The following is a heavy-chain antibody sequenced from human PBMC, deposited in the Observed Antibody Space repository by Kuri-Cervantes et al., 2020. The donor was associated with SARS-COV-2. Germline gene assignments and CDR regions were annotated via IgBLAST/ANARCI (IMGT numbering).Heavy chain of an antibody. CDR3: ARGTIGFGDDYFDY. Sequence: LSLTCAASGFTFSSYAMHWVRQAPGKGLEWVAVISYDGSNKYYADSVKGRFTISRDNSKNTLYLQMNSLRAEDTAVYYCARGTIGFGDDYFDYWSQGTLVTVSS. CDR2: ISYDGSNK. J-gene: IGHJ4*02. V-gene: IGHV3-30*04. D-gene: IGHD4-17*01. CDR1: GFTFSSYA.